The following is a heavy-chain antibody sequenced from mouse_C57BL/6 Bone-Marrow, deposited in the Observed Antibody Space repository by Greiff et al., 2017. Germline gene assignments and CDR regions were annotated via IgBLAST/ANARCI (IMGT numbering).Heavy chain of an antibody. V-gene: IGHV1-81*01. CDR2: IYPRSGNT. Sequence: VQLQQSGAELARPGASVKLSCKASGYTFTSYGISWVKQRTGQGLEWIGEIYPRSGNTYYNEKFKGKATLTADKSSSTAYMELRSLTSEDTAVYFCARSSYDSLAMDYWGQGTSVTVSS. CDR1: GYTFTSYG. CDR3: ARSSYDSLAMDY. J-gene: IGHJ4*01. D-gene: IGHD2-4*01.